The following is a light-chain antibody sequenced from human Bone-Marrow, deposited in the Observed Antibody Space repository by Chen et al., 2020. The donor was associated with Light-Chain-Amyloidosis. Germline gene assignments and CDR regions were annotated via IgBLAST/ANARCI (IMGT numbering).Light chain of an antibody. CDR2: EVS. Sequence: QSPLPQPASVSGPPGQSITISCTATSSDVGGYNYFSWYQQHPGKAPKLMIYEVSNRPSGVSNRCSGSKSGNTAALPISGLQAEDEADYYCSSYRSSSTRVVFGGGTKLTVL. CDR1: SSDVGGYNY. J-gene: IGLJ2*01. CDR3: SSYRSSSTRVV. V-gene: IGLV2-14*01.